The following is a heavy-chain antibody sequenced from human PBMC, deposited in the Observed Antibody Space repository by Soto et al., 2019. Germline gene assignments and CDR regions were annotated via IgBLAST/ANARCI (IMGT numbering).Heavy chain of an antibody. V-gene: IGHV3-23*01. CDR2: ISGSAGST. D-gene: IGHD3-22*01. CDR1: GFTFSTYA. CDR3: AKGESSVSARDFDP. J-gene: IGHJ5*02. Sequence: PGGSLRLSCAASGFTFSTYAMTWVRQAPGKGLEWVSGISGSAGSTYYADSVKGRFTISRDNSENTLYLQMNSLRAEDTAVYYCAKGESSVSARDFDPWGQGTLVTVSS.